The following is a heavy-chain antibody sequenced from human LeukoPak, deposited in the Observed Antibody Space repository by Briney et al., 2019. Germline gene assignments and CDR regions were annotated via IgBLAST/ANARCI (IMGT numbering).Heavy chain of an antibody. CDR3: ARGDIAVAGTGSAFDI. V-gene: IGHV1-46*01. J-gene: IGHJ3*02. Sequence: GASVKVSCKASGYTFTSYYMHWVRQAPGQGLEWMGIINPSGGSTSYAQKFQGRVTMTRDTSTSTVYMELSSLRSEDTAVYYCARGDIAVAGTGSAFDIWGQGTMVTVSS. CDR2: INPSGGST. D-gene: IGHD6-19*01. CDR1: GYTFTSYY.